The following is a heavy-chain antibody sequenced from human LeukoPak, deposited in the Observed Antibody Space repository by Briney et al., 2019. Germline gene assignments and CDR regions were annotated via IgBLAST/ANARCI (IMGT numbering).Heavy chain of an antibody. J-gene: IGHJ4*02. CDR3: SRDPRHSDY. CDR2: ISGSSSDV. CDR1: GFTFSDSY. V-gene: IGHV3-11*01. Sequence: GSLRLSCAASGFTFSDSYMTWIRQAPGKGLELLSYISGSSSDVNYIDSVRGRFTISRDNAKNSLYLHMNSLTVEDTAVYYCSRDPRHSDYWGQGTLVTVSS.